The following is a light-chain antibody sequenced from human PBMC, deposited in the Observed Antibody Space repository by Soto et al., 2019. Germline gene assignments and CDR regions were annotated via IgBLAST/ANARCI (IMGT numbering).Light chain of an antibody. Sequence: EIVLTQSPATLSLSPGERATLSCRASQSGGNNLAWYQQKPGQAPGLLIYQASTRATGIPARFSGSGSGTDFILTISSLEPEDFAVYYCQQHANWPLTFGGGTKVEIK. J-gene: IGKJ4*01. CDR3: QQHANWPLT. CDR1: QSGGNN. V-gene: IGKV3-11*01. CDR2: QAS.